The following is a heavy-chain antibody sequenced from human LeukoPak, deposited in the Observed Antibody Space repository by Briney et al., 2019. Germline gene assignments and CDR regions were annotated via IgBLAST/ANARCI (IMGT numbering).Heavy chain of an antibody. CDR3: ARQIVVAARRLHAFDI. CDR1: GGSISSYY. J-gene: IGHJ3*02. V-gene: IGHV4-59*08. CDR2: IYYSGST. D-gene: IGHD2-15*01. Sequence: SETLSLTCTVSGGSISSYYWSWIRQPPGKGLEWIGYIYYSGSTNYNPSLKSRVTISVDTSKNQFSLKLSSVTAADTAVYYCARQIVVAARRLHAFDIWGQGTMVTVSS.